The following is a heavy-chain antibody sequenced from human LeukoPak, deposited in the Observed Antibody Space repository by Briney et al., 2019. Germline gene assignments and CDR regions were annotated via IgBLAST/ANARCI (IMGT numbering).Heavy chain of an antibody. CDR3: AKAALKAVADRLYYYYMDV. D-gene: IGHD6-19*01. J-gene: IGHJ6*03. CDR1: GFTFSSYW. CDR2: INTDGSST. Sequence: GGSLRLSCAAYGFTFSSYWMHWVRQAPGKGLVWVSRINTDGSSTDYADSVKGRFTMSRDNAKNTLYLQMNSLRAEDTAVYYCAKAALKAVADRLYYYYMDVWGKGTTVTVSS. V-gene: IGHV3-74*01.